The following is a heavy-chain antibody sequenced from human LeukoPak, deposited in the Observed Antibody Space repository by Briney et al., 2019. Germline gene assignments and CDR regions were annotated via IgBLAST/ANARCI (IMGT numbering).Heavy chain of an antibody. J-gene: IGHJ3*02. CDR3: AGSAYYYDSTPGGDAFDI. CDR1: GYTLTELS. Sequence: ASVKVSCKVSGYTLTELSMHWVRQAPGKGLEWMGGFDPEDGETIYAQKFQGRVTMTEDTSTDTAYMELSSLRSEDTAVYYCAGSAYYYDSTPGGDAFDIWGQGTMVTVSS. V-gene: IGHV1-24*01. D-gene: IGHD3-22*01. CDR2: FDPEDGET.